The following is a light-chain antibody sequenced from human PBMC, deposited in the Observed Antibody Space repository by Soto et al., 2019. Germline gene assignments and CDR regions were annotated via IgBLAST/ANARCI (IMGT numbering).Light chain of an antibody. J-gene: IGKJ4*01. CDR2: AAP. CDR3: QPSYSTPLT. CDR1: QSISSS. V-gene: IGKV1-39*01. Sequence: DIQMTQSPSSLSASVGDRVTITCRASQSISSSLTWYQQKPWKAPKLLIYAAPRLQLGVPSRLSGSRSGTDFTFNISSLQSEDFATYYCQPSYSTPLTFGGRNKVEIK.